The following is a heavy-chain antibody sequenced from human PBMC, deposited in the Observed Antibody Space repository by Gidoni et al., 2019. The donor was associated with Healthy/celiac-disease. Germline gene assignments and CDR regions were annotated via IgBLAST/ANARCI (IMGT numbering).Heavy chain of an antibody. V-gene: IGHV3-30*18. Sequence: QVQLVESGGGVVQPGRSLRLSCAASGFTFSSYGLHWVRQAPGKGLEWVAVISYDGSNKYYADSVKGRFTISRDNSKNTLYLQMNSLRAEDTAVYYCAKDTRFLEWLLTPDAFDIWGQGTMVTVSS. CDR2: ISYDGSNK. CDR3: AKDTRFLEWLLTPDAFDI. J-gene: IGHJ3*02. D-gene: IGHD3-3*01. CDR1: GFTFSSYG.